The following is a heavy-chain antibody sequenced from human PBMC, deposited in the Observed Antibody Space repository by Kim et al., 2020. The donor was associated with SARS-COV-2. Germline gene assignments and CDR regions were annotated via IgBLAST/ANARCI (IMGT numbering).Heavy chain of an antibody. CDR1: GGSISSSSYY. V-gene: IGHV4-39*01. CDR2: IYYGGST. Sequence: SETLSLTCTVSGGSISSSSYYWGWIRQPPGKGLEWIGSIYYGGSTYYNPSLKTRVTISVDTSKNQFSLKLSSVTAADTSVYYCATLDYWGQGTLVTVSS. J-gene: IGHJ4*02. CDR3: ATLDY.